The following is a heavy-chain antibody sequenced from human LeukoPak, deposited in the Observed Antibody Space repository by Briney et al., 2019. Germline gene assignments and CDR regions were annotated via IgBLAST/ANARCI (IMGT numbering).Heavy chain of an antibody. D-gene: IGHD6-13*01. V-gene: IGHV3-11*04. CDR3: ARAGIAAAVDFDY. Sequence: GGSLRLSCAASGFTFSDYYMSWIRQAPGKGLEWVSYISSGSTIYYADSVKGRFTISRDNAKNSLYLQMNSLRAEDTAVYYCARAGIAAAVDFDYWGQGTLVTVSS. CDR1: GFTFSDYY. J-gene: IGHJ4*02. CDR2: ISSGSTI.